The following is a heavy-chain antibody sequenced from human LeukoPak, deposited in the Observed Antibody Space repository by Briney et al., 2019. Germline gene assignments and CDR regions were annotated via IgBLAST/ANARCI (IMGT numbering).Heavy chain of an antibody. CDR3: ARVYGGPKNNWFDP. D-gene: IGHD4-23*01. Sequence: SSVKVSCKASGGTFSSYAISWVRQAPGQGLEWMGGIIPIFGTANYAQKFQGRVTITADESTSTAYMELSSLRSEDTAVYYCARVYGGPKNNWFDPWGQGTLVTVSS. CDR1: GGTFSSYA. V-gene: IGHV1-69*01. CDR2: IIPIFGTA. J-gene: IGHJ5*02.